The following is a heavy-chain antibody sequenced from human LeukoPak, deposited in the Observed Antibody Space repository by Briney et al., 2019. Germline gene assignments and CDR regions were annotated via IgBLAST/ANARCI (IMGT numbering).Heavy chain of an antibody. CDR2: ISSHAAYI. D-gene: IGHD2-21*02. V-gene: IGHV3-21*01. Sequence: PGGSLRLSCAASGFLFGGHAMVWVRQAPGKGLECVSSISSHAAYINYADSVKGRFTISRDNDKNSLFLDMNSLRVDDTAVYFCARTAIRVDFFDSWGQGTLDTVSS. J-gene: IGHJ4*02. CDR1: GFLFGGHA. CDR3: ARTAIRVDFFDS.